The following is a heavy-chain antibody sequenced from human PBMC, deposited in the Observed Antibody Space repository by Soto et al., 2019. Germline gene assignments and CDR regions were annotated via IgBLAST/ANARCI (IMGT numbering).Heavy chain of an antibody. CDR1: EFSVSSYA. CDR2: ISFDGNII. CDR3: ARTF. V-gene: IGHV3-30*16. J-gene: IGHJ3*01. Sequence: PEGSLTLTCTASEFSVSSYAMHWIRQAPGNGLELVAVISFDGNIIQYADSVKGRFIISRDNSKNTLYLQMNSLRGEDTAVYYCARTF.